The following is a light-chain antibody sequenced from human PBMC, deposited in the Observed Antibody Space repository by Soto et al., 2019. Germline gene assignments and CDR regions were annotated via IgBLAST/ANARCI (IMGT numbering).Light chain of an antibody. CDR3: SSYSMGGTDV. CDR1: STDVGGYNY. Sequence: QSALTQPASVSGSPGQSITISCTGTSTDVGGYNYVSWFQHLPGKAPRLIIYDVSYRPSGASHRFSGSRSGNTASLTISGLQAEDEADYYCSSYSMGGTDVFGGGTKVPVL. J-gene: IGLJ2*01. V-gene: IGLV2-14*03. CDR2: DVS.